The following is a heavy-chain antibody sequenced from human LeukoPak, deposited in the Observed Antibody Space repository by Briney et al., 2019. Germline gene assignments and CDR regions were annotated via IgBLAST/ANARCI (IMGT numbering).Heavy chain of an antibody. V-gene: IGHV4-39*01. CDR2: IYYSGST. CDR3: ARRYCSGGSCYSGAWFDP. J-gene: IGHJ5*02. Sequence: SETLSLTCTVSGGSISSSSYYWGWLRQPPGKGLEWIGSIYYSGSTYYNPSLKSRVTISVDTSKNQFSLKLSSVTAADTAVYYCARRYCSGGSCYSGAWFDPWGQGTLVTVSS. CDR1: GGSISSSSYY. D-gene: IGHD2-15*01.